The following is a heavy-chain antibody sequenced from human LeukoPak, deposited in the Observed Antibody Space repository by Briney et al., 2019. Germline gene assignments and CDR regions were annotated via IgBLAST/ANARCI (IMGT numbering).Heavy chain of an antibody. CDR2: IRYDGSNQ. J-gene: IGHJ4*02. CDR3: ARDQLKGDRSITMVRGVYVD. Sequence: GGSLRLSCAASAFTFRNYGMHWVRQAPGKGLEWVAFIRYDGSNQYYADSVKGRFTISRDNSKNTLYLQMNSLRAEDTAVYYCARDQLKGDRSITMVRGVYVDWGQGTLVTVSS. D-gene: IGHD3-10*01. V-gene: IGHV3-30*02. CDR1: AFTFRNYG.